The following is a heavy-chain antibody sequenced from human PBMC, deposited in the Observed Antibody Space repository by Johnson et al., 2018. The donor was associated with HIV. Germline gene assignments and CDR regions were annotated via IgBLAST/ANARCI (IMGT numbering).Heavy chain of an antibody. D-gene: IGHD3-3*01. V-gene: IGHV3-64*01. CDR1: GFTFSNFP. J-gene: IGHJ3*02. CDR3: GRGGRVVMEDVFGI. CDR2: ISNTGDSP. Sequence: EVQLVESGGGLIQPGGSLRLSCAASGFTFSNFPMHWVRQAPGKGLEYVSSISNTGDSPYSANSVKGRFTISRDDAKNLLFLQMNSLTADDTAVYYCGRGGRVVMEDVFGIWGQGTMVTVSS.